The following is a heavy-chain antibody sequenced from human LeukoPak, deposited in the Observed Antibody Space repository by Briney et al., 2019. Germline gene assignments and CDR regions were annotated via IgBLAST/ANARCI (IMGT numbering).Heavy chain of an antibody. D-gene: IGHD2-15*01. V-gene: IGHV1-69*06. CDR2: IIPIFGTA. Sequence: ASVKVSCKASGYTFTSYAISWVRQAPGQGLEWMGGIIPIFGTANYAQKFQGRVTITADKSTSTAYMELSSLRSEDTAVYYCATSFKYCSGGSCTDASYYYYYYMDVWGKGTTVTVSS. CDR3: ATSFKYCSGGSCTDASYYYYYYMDV. CDR1: GYTFTSYA. J-gene: IGHJ6*03.